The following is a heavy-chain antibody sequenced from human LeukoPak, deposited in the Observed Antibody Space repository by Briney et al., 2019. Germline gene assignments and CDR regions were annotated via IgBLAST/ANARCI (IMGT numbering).Heavy chain of an antibody. CDR2: ISSDGSIT. V-gene: IGHV3-74*01. Sequence: PGGSLRLSCAAPGFTFSTYWMHWVRQAPGKGLVWVSRISSDGSITGYADSVKGRFTISRDNSKNTLYLQMNNLRAEDTALYYCAKDGNIAAAGTYYYYIDVWGKGTTVTVSS. J-gene: IGHJ6*03. CDR3: AKDGNIAAAGTYYYYIDV. CDR1: GFTFSTYW. D-gene: IGHD6-13*01.